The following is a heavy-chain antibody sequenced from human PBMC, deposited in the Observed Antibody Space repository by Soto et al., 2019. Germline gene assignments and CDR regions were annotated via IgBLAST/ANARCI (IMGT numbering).Heavy chain of an antibody. CDR3: ARAMAVGSTSLDY. V-gene: IGHV3-48*02. Sequence: EVQLVESGGGFVQPGGSLVVSCAASGFNFKTYNMNWVRQAPGRGLEWVSYINSRSSSIYYADSVKGRFSISRDNARNSLYLQMNGLRDDDTAVYFCARAMAVGSTSLDYWGQGILVTVSP. CDR2: INSRSSSI. D-gene: IGHD3-10*01. CDR1: GFNFKTYN. J-gene: IGHJ4*02.